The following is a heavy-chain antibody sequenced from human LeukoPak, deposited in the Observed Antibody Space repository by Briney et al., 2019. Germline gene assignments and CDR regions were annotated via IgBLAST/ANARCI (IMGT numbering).Heavy chain of an antibody. Sequence: ASVKVSCKASGYTFTGYYMHWVRQAPGQGLEWTGWINPNSGGTNYAQKFQGRVTMTRDTSISTAYMELSRLRSDDTAVYYCARVLTEIPYYYDSSGPDNWFDPWGQGTLVTVSS. CDR3: ARVLTEIPYYYDSSGPDNWFDP. CDR2: INPNSGGT. CDR1: GYTFTGYY. D-gene: IGHD3-22*01. V-gene: IGHV1-2*02. J-gene: IGHJ5*02.